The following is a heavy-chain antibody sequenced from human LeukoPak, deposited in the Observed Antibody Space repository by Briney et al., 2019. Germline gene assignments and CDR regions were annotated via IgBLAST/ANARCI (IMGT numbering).Heavy chain of an antibody. CDR3: ARYRAAAGTYYYYMDV. J-gene: IGHJ6*03. D-gene: IGHD6-13*01. V-gene: IGHV1-18*01. Sequence: WASVKVSCKASGYTFTSYDINWVRQAPGQGLEWMGWISGYNGNTNYAQKLQGRVTMTTDTSTSTAYMELRSLRSDDTAVYYCARYRAAAGTYYYYMDVWGKGTTVTISS. CDR2: ISGYNGNT. CDR1: GYTFTSYD.